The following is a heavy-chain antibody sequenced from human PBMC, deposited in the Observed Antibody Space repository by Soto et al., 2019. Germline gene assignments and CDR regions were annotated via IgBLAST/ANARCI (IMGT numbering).Heavy chain of an antibody. J-gene: IGHJ4*02. CDR3: AAYIAAAGLVC. V-gene: IGHV1-8*01. CDR2: MNPNSGNT. D-gene: IGHD6-13*01. Sequence: QVQLVQSGAEVKKPGASVKVSCKASEYTFTRYDINWVRQATGQGLEWKGWMNPNSGNTGYAQKFQGRVTMTRNTSISTAYMELSSLRYEDTAVYYCAAYIAAAGLVCWGQGTLVTVSS. CDR1: EYTFTRYD.